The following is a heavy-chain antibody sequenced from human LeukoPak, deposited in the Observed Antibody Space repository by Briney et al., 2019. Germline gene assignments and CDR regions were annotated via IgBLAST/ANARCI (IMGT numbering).Heavy chain of an antibody. CDR1: GDSISSGNY. CDR2: IFHSGST. J-gene: IGHJ6*02. D-gene: IGHD6-19*01. V-gene: IGHV4-38-2*02. CDR3: ARDLAVAGTDYYYGMDV. Sequence: PSETLSLTCTVSGDSISSGNYWAWIRQPPGKGLEWIGSIFHSGSTYYTPSLKSRVTMSVDTSKNQFSLKLSSVTAADTAVYYCARDLAVAGTDYYYGMDVWGQGTTVTVSS.